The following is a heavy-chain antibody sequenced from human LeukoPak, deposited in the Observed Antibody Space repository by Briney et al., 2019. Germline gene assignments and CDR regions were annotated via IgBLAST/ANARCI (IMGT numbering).Heavy chain of an antibody. CDR1: GFTFGDYA. D-gene: IGHD6-19*01. CDR2: IYSGGST. V-gene: IGHV3-53*01. CDR3: ARGRSSGWHFDY. Sequence: GGSLRLSCTASGFTFGDYAMSWVRQAPGKGLEWVSVIYSGGSTYYADSVKGRFTISRDNSKNTLYLQMNSLRAEDTAVYYCARGRSSGWHFDYWGQGTLVTVSS. J-gene: IGHJ4*02.